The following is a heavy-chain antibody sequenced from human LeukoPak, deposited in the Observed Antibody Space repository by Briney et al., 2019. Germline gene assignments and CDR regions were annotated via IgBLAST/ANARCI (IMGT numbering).Heavy chain of an antibody. CDR2: ISPNSGGT. CDR1: GYTFIDYY. CDR3: ARGGGRYSVDY. J-gene: IGHJ4*02. V-gene: IGHV1-2*02. Sequence: GASVKVSCKASGYTFIDYYMHWVRQAPGQGLEWIGWISPNSGGTKSVQKFQGRVTMTRDTSITTVYMGLSGLSFDDTAVYYCARGGGRYSVDYWGQGTLVIVSS. D-gene: IGHD1-26*01.